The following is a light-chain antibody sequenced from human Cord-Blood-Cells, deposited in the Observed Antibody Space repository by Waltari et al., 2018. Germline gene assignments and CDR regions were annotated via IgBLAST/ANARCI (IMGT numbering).Light chain of an antibody. Sequence: SSELTQAPAVSVALGQTVSITCQGDSLRSYYASWYQQKPGHAPVLVIYGKNNRPSGIPDRFSGSSSGNTASLTITGAQAEDEADYYCNSRDSSGNHVVFGGGTKLTVL. J-gene: IGLJ2*01. V-gene: IGLV3-19*01. CDR1: SLRSYY. CDR2: GKN. CDR3: NSRDSSGNHVV.